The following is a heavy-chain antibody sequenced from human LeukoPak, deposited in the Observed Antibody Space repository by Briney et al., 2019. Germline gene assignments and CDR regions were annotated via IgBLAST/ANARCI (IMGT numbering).Heavy chain of an antibody. J-gene: IGHJ4*02. D-gene: IGHD3-10*01. CDR1: GFTFSNAW. CDR3: TTRVRGVSWFDY. Sequence: GGSLRLSCAASGFTFSNAWMSWVRQAPGKGLEWVGRIKSKTDGGTTGYAAPVKGRFTISRDDSKNTLYLQMNSLKTEDTAVYYCTTRVRGVSWFDYWGQGTLVTVSS. V-gene: IGHV3-15*01. CDR2: IKSKTDGGTT.